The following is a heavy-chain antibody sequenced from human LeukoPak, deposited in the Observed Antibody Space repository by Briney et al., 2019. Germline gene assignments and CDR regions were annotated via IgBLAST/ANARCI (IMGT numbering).Heavy chain of an antibody. J-gene: IGHJ3*02. CDR3: AKDLRGYCSGGSCLGGAFDI. D-gene: IGHD2-15*01. CDR2: ISWNSGSI. Sequence: GGSLRLSCAASGFTFDDYAMHWVRQAPGKGLEWVSGISWNSGSIGYADSVKGRFTISRDNAKNSLYLQMNSLRAEDTALYYCAKDLRGYCSGGSCLGGAFDIWGQGTMVTVPS. V-gene: IGHV3-9*01. CDR1: GFTFDDYA.